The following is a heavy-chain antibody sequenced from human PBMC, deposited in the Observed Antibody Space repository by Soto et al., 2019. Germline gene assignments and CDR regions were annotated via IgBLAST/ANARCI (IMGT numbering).Heavy chain of an antibody. D-gene: IGHD3-10*01. Sequence: QVQLVESGGGVVQPGRSLRLSCAASGFTFSSYGMHWVRQAPGKGLEWVAVISYDGSNKYYADSVKGRFTISRDNSKNTLYLEMNSLRAEDTAVYYCAKVIGEFYYYYYGMDVWGQGTTVTVSS. V-gene: IGHV3-30*18. CDR3: AKVIGEFYYYYYGMDV. J-gene: IGHJ6*02. CDR2: ISYDGSNK. CDR1: GFTFSSYG.